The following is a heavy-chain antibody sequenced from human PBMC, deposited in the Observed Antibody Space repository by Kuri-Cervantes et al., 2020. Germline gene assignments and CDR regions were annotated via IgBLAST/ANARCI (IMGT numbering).Heavy chain of an antibody. V-gene: IGHV4-30-2*01. CDR1: GGSISSSGYY. CDR2: IYHSGST. J-gene: IGHJ1*01. Sequence: SETLSLTCTVSGGSISSSGYYWSWIRQPPGKGLEWIGYIYHSGSTYYNPSLKSRVTISVDRSKNQFSLELSSVTAADTAVYYCARDVLGYCSGGSCYGTEYFQHWGQGTLVTVSS. CDR3: ARDVLGYCSGGSCYGTEYFQH. D-gene: IGHD2-15*01.